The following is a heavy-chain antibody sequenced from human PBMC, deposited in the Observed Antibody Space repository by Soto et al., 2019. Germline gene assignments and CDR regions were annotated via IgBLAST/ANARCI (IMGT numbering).Heavy chain of an antibody. J-gene: IGHJ3*02. CDR2: IYQSGST. CDR1: GGSLSSSAYS. D-gene: IGHD3-22*01. Sequence: SETLSLTCAVSGGSLSSSAYSWSWIRQPPGKGLEWIGFIYQSGSTYYNPSLKSRVTMSLDRPKNQFSLKLSSVTAADTAVYYCARELLFYDSDGFSWDDAFDIRGQGTMLTVSS. CDR3: ARELLFYDSDGFSWDDAFDI. V-gene: IGHV4-30-2*01.